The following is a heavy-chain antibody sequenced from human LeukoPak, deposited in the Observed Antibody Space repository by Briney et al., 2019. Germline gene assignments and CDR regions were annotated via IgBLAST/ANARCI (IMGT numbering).Heavy chain of an antibody. Sequence: GGSLRLSCAASGFTFSSYGMHWVRQAPGKGLEWVAVISYDGSNKYYADSVKGRFTISRDNSKNTLYLQMNSLRAEDTAVYYCAKDSGYSGYYSFLDYWGQGTLVTVSS. CDR3: AKDSGYSGYYSFLDY. D-gene: IGHD3-22*01. J-gene: IGHJ4*02. V-gene: IGHV3-30*18. CDR2: ISYDGSNK. CDR1: GFTFSSYG.